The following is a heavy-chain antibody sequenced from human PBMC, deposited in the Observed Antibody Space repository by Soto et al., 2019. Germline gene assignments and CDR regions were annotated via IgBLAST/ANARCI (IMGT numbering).Heavy chain of an antibody. D-gene: IGHD1-26*01. CDR3: ARGGGATAPYGMDV. J-gene: IGHJ6*02. Sequence: GVSVKVSCKASGYTFTGYYMHWVRQAPGQGLEWMGWINPNSGGTNYAQKFQGRVTMTRDTPISTAYMELSRLRSDDTAVYYCARGGGATAPYGMDVWGQGTTVTVSS. CDR2: INPNSGGT. V-gene: IGHV1-2*02. CDR1: GYTFTGYY.